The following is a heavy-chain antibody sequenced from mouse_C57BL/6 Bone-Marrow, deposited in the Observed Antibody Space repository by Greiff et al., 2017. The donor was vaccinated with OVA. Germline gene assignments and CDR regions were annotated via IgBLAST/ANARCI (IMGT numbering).Heavy chain of an antibody. J-gene: IGHJ2*01. CDR1: GYTFTSYG. CDR2: IYIGNGYT. Sequence: VQLQQSGPELVKPGASVKLSCKTSGYTFTSYGINWVKQRPGQGLEWIGYIYIGNGYTEYNEKFKGKATLTSDTSSSTAYMQLSSLTSEDSAIYFCARGKYYVEFHAFDYWGQGTTLTVSS. D-gene: IGHD1-1*01. CDR3: ARGKYYVEFHAFDY. V-gene: IGHV1-58*01.